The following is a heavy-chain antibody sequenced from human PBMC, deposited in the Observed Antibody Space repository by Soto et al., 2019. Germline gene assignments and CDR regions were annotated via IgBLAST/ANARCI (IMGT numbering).Heavy chain of an antibody. Sequence: VKVSCKASGGTFSSYSFSWVRQAPGQGLEWMGRVIPILGMASYAQKFQGRVTITADKSTSTVYMELSSLRSEDTAVYYCARGGAVVVPGAVDRHNWFDPWGQGTLVTVSS. V-gene: IGHV1-69*04. CDR1: GGTFSSYS. CDR2: VIPILGMA. CDR3: ARGGAVVVPGAVDRHNWFDP. D-gene: IGHD2-2*01. J-gene: IGHJ5*02.